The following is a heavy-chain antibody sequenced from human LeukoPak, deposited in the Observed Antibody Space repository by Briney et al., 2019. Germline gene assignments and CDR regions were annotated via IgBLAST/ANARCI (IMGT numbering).Heavy chain of an antibody. D-gene: IGHD1-26*01. V-gene: IGHV4-31*03. Sequence: PSETLSITCTVSGGSISSGGYYWSWIRQHPGKGLEWIGYIYYSGSTYYNPSLKSRVTISVDTSKNQFSLKLSSVTAADTAVYYCARVGATSIRYFQHWGQGTLVTVSS. CDR2: IYYSGST. CDR3: ARVGATSIRYFQH. J-gene: IGHJ1*01. CDR1: GGSISSGGYY.